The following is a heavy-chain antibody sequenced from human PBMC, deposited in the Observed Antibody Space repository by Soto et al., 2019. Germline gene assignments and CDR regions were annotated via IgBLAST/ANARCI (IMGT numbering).Heavy chain of an antibody. Sequence: ASVKVSCKASGYTFTGYYVHWVRQAPGQGLEWMGWINPNSGDTYLAQRFQGRVTMNRDTSIGTAYVELRGLTSDDTAEYYCAKGGAIVAAGTRVYLYNAMDVWGQGTTVTVSS. V-gene: IGHV1-2*02. D-gene: IGHD1-26*01. J-gene: IGHJ6*02. CDR3: AKGGAIVAAGTRVYLYNAMDV. CDR1: GYTFTGYY. CDR2: INPNSGDT.